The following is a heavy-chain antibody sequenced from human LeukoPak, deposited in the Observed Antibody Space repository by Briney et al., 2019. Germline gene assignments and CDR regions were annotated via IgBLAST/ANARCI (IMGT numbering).Heavy chain of an antibody. CDR3: ARRSEFGVLYYMDI. V-gene: IGHV3-48*01. J-gene: IGHJ6*03. CDR2: ISGSSGTI. CDR1: GFTFSSYS. D-gene: IGHD3-16*01. Sequence: GGSLSLSCVASGFTFSSYSMNWVRQAPGKGLEWVSYISGSSGTIYYADSVKGRFTNSRDNAKNSLYLQMLSLRAEDTAVYYCARRSEFGVLYYMDIWGKGTTVTVSS.